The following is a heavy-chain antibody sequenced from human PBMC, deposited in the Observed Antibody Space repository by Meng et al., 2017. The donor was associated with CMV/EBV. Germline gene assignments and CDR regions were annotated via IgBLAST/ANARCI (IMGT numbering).Heavy chain of an antibody. J-gene: IGHJ6*02. CDR3: ARGIWFGEPGGMDV. Sequence: SVKVSCKASGGTFSSYAISWVRQAPGQGLEWMGGIIPILGIANYAQKFQGRVTITADKSTSTAYMELSSLRSEDTAVYYCARGIWFGEPGGMDVWGQGTTVTVSS. CDR1: GGTFSSYA. D-gene: IGHD3-10*01. CDR2: IIPILGIA. V-gene: IGHV1-69*10.